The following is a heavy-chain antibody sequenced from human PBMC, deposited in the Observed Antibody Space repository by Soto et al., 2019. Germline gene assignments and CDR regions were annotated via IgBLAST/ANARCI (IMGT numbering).Heavy chain of an antibody. D-gene: IGHD2-21*02. Sequence: QLQLQESGSGLVKPSQTLSLTCAVSGGSISSGGYSWSWIRQPPGKGLEWIGYIYHSGSTYYNPSIKSRVTISVDRSKNQFSLKLSSVTAADTDVYYCARVAYCGGDCYRGFDPWCQGTLVTVSS. V-gene: IGHV4-30-2*01. CDR2: IYHSGST. CDR3: ARVAYCGGDCYRGFDP. J-gene: IGHJ5*02. CDR1: GGSISSGGYS.